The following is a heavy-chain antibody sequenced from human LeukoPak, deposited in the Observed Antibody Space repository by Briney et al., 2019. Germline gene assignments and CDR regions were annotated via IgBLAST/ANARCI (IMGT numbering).Heavy chain of an antibody. CDR1: GFTFDDYA. V-gene: IGHV3-9*01. J-gene: IGHJ4*02. Sequence: GRSLRLSCAASGFTFDDYAMHWVRQAPGKGLEWVSGISWNSGSIGYADSVKGRFTISRDNAKNTLYLQMNSLRAEDTALYYCAKKGPSNYDILTGSGYYFDYWGQGTLVTVSS. CDR2: ISWNSGSI. D-gene: IGHD3-9*01. CDR3: AKKGPSNYDILTGSGYYFDY.